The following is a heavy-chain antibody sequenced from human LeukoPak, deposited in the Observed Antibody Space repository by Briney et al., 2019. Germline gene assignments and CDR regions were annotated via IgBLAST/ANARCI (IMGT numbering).Heavy chain of an antibody. J-gene: IGHJ4*02. Sequence: SETLSLTCTVSGGSIGSYYWNWIRQAPGKGLEWIGYIHYSGSTNYNPSLKSRVTMSVDTSKNQFSLKLSSVTAADTAVYYCARDGYYYDSSGYYEKMYYFDYWGQGTLVTVSS. CDR3: ARDGYYYDSSGYYEKMYYFDY. V-gene: IGHV4-59*12. D-gene: IGHD3-22*01. CDR2: IHYSGST. CDR1: GGSIGSYY.